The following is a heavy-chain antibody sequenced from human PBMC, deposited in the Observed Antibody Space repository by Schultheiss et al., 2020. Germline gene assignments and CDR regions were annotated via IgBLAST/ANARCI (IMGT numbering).Heavy chain of an antibody. CDR1: GFTFSSYA. V-gene: IGHV3-23*01. D-gene: IGHD1-7*01. Sequence: GGSMRLSCAASGFTFSSYAMHWVRQAPGKGLEWVSAISGSGGSTYYADSVKGRFTISRDNSKNTLYLQMNSLKTEDTAVYYCTTDLELRHYWGQGTLVTVAS. J-gene: IGHJ4*02. CDR2: ISGSGGST. CDR3: TTDLELRHY.